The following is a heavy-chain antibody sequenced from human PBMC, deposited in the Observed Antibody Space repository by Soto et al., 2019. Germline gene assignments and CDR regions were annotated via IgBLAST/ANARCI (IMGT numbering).Heavy chain of an antibody. D-gene: IGHD3-10*01. Sequence: GGSLRLSCAASGFIFSSFGMHWVRQAPGKGLEWVAIISYDGGNKFYADSVKGRFTISRDNSKNTLYLQMNSLRAEDTAVYCCAKGPYYYGSGPHELGDIWGQGTMVTVSS. CDR3: AKGPYYYGSGPHELGDI. CDR1: GFIFSSFG. J-gene: IGHJ3*02. V-gene: IGHV3-30*18. CDR2: ISYDGGNK.